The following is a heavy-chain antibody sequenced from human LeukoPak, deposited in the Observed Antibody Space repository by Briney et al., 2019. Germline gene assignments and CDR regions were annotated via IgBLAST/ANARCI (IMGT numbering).Heavy chain of an antibody. CDR2: IYNGVNT. J-gene: IGHJ5*02. Sequence: SETLSLTCTVSGASVSSASYWSWIRQPPGKGVEWIAHIYNGVNTNYNPSLESRVTISVDTSKNQFSLRLNSVTAADTAVYYCARSRAFNSGAFDPWGQGSLVTVSS. V-gene: IGHV4-61*01. CDR1: GASVSSASY. D-gene: IGHD1-26*01. CDR3: ARSRAFNSGAFDP.